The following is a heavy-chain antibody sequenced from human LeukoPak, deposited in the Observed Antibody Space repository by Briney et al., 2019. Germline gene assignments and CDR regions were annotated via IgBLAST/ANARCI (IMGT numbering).Heavy chain of an antibody. J-gene: IGHJ4*02. Sequence: GASVKVSCKASGGTFSSYAISWVRQAPGQGLEWMGGIIPIFGTANYAQKFQGRVTITADKSTSTAYMELSSLRSEDTAVYYCARYPPYYYGSGSYYNYFDYWGQGTLVTVSS. V-gene: IGHV1-69*06. CDR2: IIPIFGTA. D-gene: IGHD3-10*01. CDR3: ARYPPYYYGSGSYYNYFDY. CDR1: GGTFSSYA.